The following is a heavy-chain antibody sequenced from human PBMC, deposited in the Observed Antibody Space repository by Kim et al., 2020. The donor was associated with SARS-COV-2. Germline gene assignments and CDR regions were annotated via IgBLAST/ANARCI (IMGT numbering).Heavy chain of an antibody. CDR1: GGSISSSSYY. V-gene: IGHV4-39*01. CDR2: IYYSGST. D-gene: IGHD3-9*01. J-gene: IGHJ3*02. Sequence: SETLSLTCTVSGGSISSSSYYWGWIRQPPGKGLEWIGSIYYSGSTYYNPSLKSRVTISVDTSKNQFSLKLSSVTAADTAVYYCARRQADILTGYYGGSCAFDIWGQGTMVTVSS. CDR3: ARRQADILTGYYGGSCAFDI.